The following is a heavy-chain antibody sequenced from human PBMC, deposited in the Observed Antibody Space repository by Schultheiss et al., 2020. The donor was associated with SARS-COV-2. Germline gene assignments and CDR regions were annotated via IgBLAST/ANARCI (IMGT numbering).Heavy chain of an antibody. V-gene: IGHV3-23*01. CDR1: GFTFSSHA. J-gene: IGHJ6*02. D-gene: IGHD2-2*01. Sequence: GGSLRLSCTASGFTFSSHAMSWVRQAPGKGLEWVSSISGSGATEYYAVSVKGRFTISRDNAKNSLYLQMNSLRAEDTAVYYCARGVVVPIYYYYGMDVWGQGTTVTVSS. CDR2: ISGSGATE. CDR3: ARGVVVPIYYYYGMDV.